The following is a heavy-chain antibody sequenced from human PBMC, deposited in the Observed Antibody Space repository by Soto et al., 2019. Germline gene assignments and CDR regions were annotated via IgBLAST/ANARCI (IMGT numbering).Heavy chain of an antibody. D-gene: IGHD6-13*01. CDR1: GFTFSSYS. J-gene: IGHJ4*02. Sequence: EVQLVESGGGLVKPGGSLRLSCAASGFTFSSYSMNWVRPAPGKGLEWVSSISSSSSYIYYADSVKGRFTISRDNAKNSLYLQMNSLRAEDTAVYYCARADSSRPWDYWGQGTLVTVSS. CDR2: ISSSSSYI. CDR3: ARADSSRPWDY. V-gene: IGHV3-21*01.